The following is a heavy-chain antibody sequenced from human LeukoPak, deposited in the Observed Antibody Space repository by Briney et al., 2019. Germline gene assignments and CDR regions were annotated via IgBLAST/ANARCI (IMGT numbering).Heavy chain of an antibody. V-gene: IGHV4-59*12. Sequence: SQTLSLTCTVSGGSINNYYWSWIRQPPGKGLEWIGYIYYSGNTNYNPSLKSRVTISVDKSKNQFSLKLSSVTAADTAVYYCARSITNFDYWGQGTLVTVSS. D-gene: IGHD3-10*01. CDR2: IYYSGNT. J-gene: IGHJ4*02. CDR3: ARSITNFDY. CDR1: GGSINNYY.